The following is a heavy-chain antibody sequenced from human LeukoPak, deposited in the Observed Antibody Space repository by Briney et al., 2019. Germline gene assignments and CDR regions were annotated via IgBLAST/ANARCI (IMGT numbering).Heavy chain of an antibody. CDR2: IKHDGSEK. V-gene: IGHV3-7*01. CDR1: GFTFSSYW. J-gene: IGHJ4*02. CDR3: ARQPTGYIDFWSGYYQYFDY. D-gene: IGHD3-3*01. Sequence: PGGSLRLSCAASGFTFSSYWMSWVRQAPGKGLEWVANIKHDGSEKYYVDSVKGRFTISRDNAKNSLYLQMNSLRAEDTAVYHGARQPTGYIDFWSGYYQYFDYWGQGTLVTVSS.